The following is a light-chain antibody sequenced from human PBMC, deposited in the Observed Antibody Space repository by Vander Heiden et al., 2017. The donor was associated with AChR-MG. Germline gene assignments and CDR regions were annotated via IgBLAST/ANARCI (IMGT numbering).Light chain of an antibody. J-gene: IGLJ3*02. CDR2: DTS. CDR1: TGVVTSGHY. V-gene: IGLV7-46*01. Sequence: QAVVTQEPPLTVSPGGTVTPTCGSSTGVVTSGHYPYWFQQKPGQAPRTLIYDTSNKHAWTPARFSGSLLGGKAALTLSGAQPEDEADYYCLLSYSGGIWVFGGGTKLTVL. CDR3: LLSYSGGIWV.